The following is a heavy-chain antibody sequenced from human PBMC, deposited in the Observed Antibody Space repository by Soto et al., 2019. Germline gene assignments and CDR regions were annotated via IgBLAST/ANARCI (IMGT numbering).Heavy chain of an antibody. CDR2: IYYSGST. CDR1: GGSISSYY. J-gene: IGHJ4*02. D-gene: IGHD1-1*01. Sequence: QVQLQESGPGLVKPSETLSLTCTVSGGSISSYYWSWIRQPPGKGLEWIGYIYYSGSTNYNPSLTRRVTLSVDTSKNPFSLKLSSVTAADTAVYYCARRYGYSFDYWGQGTLVTVSS. V-gene: IGHV4-59*08. CDR3: ARRYGYSFDY.